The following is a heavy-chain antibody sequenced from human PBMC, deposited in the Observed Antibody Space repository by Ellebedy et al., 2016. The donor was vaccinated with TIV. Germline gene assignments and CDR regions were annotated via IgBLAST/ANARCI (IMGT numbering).Heavy chain of an antibody. Sequence: AASVKVSCKASGYTFTSYGISWVRQAPGQGLEWMGWISAYNGNTNYAQKLQGRVTMTTDTSTSTAYMELRSLRSDDTAVYYCARGSYDSSGYPTTYDAFDIWGQGTMVTVSS. CDR3: ARGSYDSSGYPTTYDAFDI. CDR2: ISAYNGNT. V-gene: IGHV1-18*01. D-gene: IGHD3-22*01. CDR1: GYTFTSYG. J-gene: IGHJ3*02.